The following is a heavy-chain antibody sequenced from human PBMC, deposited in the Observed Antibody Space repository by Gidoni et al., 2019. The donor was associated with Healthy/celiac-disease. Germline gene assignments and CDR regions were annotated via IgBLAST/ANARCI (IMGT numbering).Heavy chain of an antibody. J-gene: IGHJ5*02. CDR3: ARDGRVPAGGWFDP. Sequence: QVQLVHAGAEVKNPGASVKVSCKSSGYTFTSDGTSWVRQAPGQGLEWMGWISAYNGNTNYAKKLQGRVTRTTDTSTSKAYMELRSLRSDDTAVYYCARDGRVPAGGWFDPWGQGTLVTVSS. D-gene: IGHD1-1*01. CDR1: GYTFTSDG. V-gene: IGHV1-18*01. CDR2: ISAYNGNT.